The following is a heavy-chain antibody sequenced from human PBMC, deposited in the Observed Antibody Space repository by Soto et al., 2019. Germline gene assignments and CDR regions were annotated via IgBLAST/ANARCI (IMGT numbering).Heavy chain of an antibody. Sequence: QVQLVQSGAEVKKPGSSVKVSCKASGGTFSRYAISWVRQAPGQGLEWMGGIIPIFGTANYAQKFQGRVTITADESTSTAYMELSSLRSEDTAVYYCARGSITRLKYSGSYFNYWGQGTLVTVSS. CDR2: IIPIFGTA. J-gene: IGHJ4*02. V-gene: IGHV1-69*01. CDR3: ARGSITRLKYSGSYFNY. D-gene: IGHD1-26*01. CDR1: GGTFSRYA.